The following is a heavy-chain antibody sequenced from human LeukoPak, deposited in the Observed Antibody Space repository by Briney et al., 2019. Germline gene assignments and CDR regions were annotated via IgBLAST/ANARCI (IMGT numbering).Heavy chain of an antibody. V-gene: IGHV4-39*01. Sequence: SETLSLTCTVSGDSISSSSYYWGWIRQPPGKGLEWIGNIYYSGSTYYNPSLKSRLTISVDTSKNQFSLQLTSVTAADTAVYYSARHGAAGNYYFYYMDVWGKGTTVTVSS. D-gene: IGHD1-14*01. CDR1: GDSISSSSYY. CDR2: IYYSGST. CDR3: ARHGAAGNYYFYYMDV. J-gene: IGHJ6*03.